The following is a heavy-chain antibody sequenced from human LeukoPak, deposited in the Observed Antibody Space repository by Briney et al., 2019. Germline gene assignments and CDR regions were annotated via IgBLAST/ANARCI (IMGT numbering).Heavy chain of an antibody. CDR2: ISYDGSNK. Sequence: GGSLRLSCAASGFTFSSYGMHWVLQAPGKGLEWVAVISYDGSNKYYADSVKGRFTISRDNSKNTLYLQMNSLRAEDTAVYYCAKGGLIVYWGQGTLVTVSS. CDR3: AKGGLIVY. CDR1: GFTFSSYG. J-gene: IGHJ4*02. V-gene: IGHV3-30*18. D-gene: IGHD2-15*01.